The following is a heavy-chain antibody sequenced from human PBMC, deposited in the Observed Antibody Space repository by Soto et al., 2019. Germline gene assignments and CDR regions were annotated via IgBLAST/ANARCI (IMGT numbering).Heavy chain of an antibody. J-gene: IGHJ4*02. CDR2: LVVGSGNT. Sequence: SVKVSCKTSGLMFTSSAVQWVRQARGQRLEWIGWLVVGSGNTHYAQHFQERVTLTRDMSTGTAYMELSSLRSEDTAVYYCAAVPVLRFLKWLPAYFYYWGQGTLVTVSS. D-gene: IGHD3-3*01. CDR3: AAVPVLRFLKWLPAYFYY. CDR1: GLMFTSSA. V-gene: IGHV1-58*01.